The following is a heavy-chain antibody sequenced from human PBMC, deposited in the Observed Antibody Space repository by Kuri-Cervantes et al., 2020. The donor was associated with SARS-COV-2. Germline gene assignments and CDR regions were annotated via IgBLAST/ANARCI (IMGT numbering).Heavy chain of an antibody. CDR3: AKPLGYSGYDPPDY. V-gene: IGHV3-23*01. J-gene: IGHJ4*02. D-gene: IGHD5-12*01. CDR1: GFTFSSHA. CDR2: ISGSGGAT. Sequence: LSLTCAASGFTFSSHAMIWVRQAPGKGLEWVSSISGSGGATYYADSAKGRFTISRDNSKNTLSPQMNSLRAEDTAVYYCAKPLGYSGYDPPDYWGQGTLVTVSS.